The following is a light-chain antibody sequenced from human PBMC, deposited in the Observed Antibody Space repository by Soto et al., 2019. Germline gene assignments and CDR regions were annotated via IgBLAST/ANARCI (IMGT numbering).Light chain of an antibody. CDR2: RTS. Sequence: DLQLTQSPSSLSASVGDRVTISCRASQSISNSLNWYQKKSGKAPNLLFFRTSGVHSGVPSRFSGSGSGTDFILTISSLQREDLATYYCQQSYSSSWTFGQGTKVEI. J-gene: IGKJ1*01. CDR1: QSISNS. CDR3: QQSYSSSWT. V-gene: IGKV1-39*01.